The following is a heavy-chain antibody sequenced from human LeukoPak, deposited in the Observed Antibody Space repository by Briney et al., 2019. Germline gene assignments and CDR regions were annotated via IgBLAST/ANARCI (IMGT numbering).Heavy chain of an antibody. D-gene: IGHD5-18*01. V-gene: IGHV4-39*07. CDR2: IYYSGST. J-gene: IGHJ4*02. Sequence: PSETLSLTCTVSGGSISSSSYYWGWIRQPPGKGLEWIGSIYYSGSTYYNPSLKSRVTISVDTSKNQFSLKLSSVTAADTAVYYCARGHLSAAMGDYWGQGTLVTVSS. CDR1: GGSISSSSYY. CDR3: ARGHLSAAMGDY.